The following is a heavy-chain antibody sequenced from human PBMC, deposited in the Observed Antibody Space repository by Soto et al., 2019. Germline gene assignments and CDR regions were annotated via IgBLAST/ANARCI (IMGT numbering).Heavy chain of an antibody. CDR3: ARGPYYDFWSGYSNFDY. D-gene: IGHD3-3*01. V-gene: IGHV3-33*01. Sequence: PGGSLRLSCAASGFTFSSYGMHWVRQAPGKGLEWVAVIWYDGSNKYYADSVKGRFTISRDNSKNTLYLQMNSLRAEDTAVYYCARGPYYDFWSGYSNFDYWGQGTLVTVSS. CDR1: GFTFSSYG. CDR2: IWYDGSNK. J-gene: IGHJ4*02.